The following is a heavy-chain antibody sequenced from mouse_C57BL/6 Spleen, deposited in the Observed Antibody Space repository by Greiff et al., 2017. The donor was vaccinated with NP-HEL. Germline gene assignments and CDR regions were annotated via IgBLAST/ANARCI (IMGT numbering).Heavy chain of an antibody. V-gene: IGHV2-9-1*01. CDR3: ARNSAWDPPAVDY. J-gene: IGHJ4*01. CDR2: IWTGGGT. D-gene: IGHD4-1*01. Sequence: VHLVESGPGLVAPSQSLSITCTVSGFSFTSYAISWVRQPPGKGLEWLGVIWTGGGTNYNSALKSRLSISKDNSKSQVFLKMNSLQTDDTARYYCARNSAWDPPAVDYWGQGTSVTVSS. CDR1: GFSFTSYA.